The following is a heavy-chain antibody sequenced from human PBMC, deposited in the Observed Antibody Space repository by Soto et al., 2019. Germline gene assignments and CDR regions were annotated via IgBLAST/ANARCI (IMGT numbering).Heavy chain of an antibody. J-gene: IGHJ4*02. CDR1: GYSFTSYW. V-gene: IGHV5-51*01. CDR3: AKVFLIAVAGTVDPDVYFDY. Sequence: GESLKISCKGSGYSFTSYWIGWVRQMPGKGLEWMGIIYPGDSDTRYSPSFQGQVTISADKSISTAYLQWSSLKASDTAMYYCAKVFLIAVAGTVDPDVYFDYWGQGTLVTVSS. CDR2: IYPGDSDT. D-gene: IGHD6-19*01.